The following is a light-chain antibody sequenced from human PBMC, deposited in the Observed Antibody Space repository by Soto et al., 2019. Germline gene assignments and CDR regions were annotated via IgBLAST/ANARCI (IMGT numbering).Light chain of an antibody. V-gene: IGKV3-11*01. CDR1: QSFSSY. J-gene: IGKJ5*01. CDR2: DAS. CDR3: QQLSNWPPVIT. Sequence: EIVLTQSPATLSLSPGERATLSCRASQSFSSYLAWYQQKPGQAPRLLIYDASKRATGIPARFSGRGSGTDFTLTISRLEPEDFAVYYCQQLSNWPPVITFGQGTRLEIK.